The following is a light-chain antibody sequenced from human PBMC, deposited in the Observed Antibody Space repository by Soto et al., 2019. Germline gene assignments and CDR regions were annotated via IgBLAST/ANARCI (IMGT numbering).Light chain of an antibody. CDR1: QSISNF. CDR3: QQYNSYSSIT. CDR2: AAS. J-gene: IGKJ5*01. V-gene: IGKV1-5*01. Sequence: DIQMTQSPSSLSASVGDRVTITCRASQSISNFLNWYQQKPGKAPKLLINAASNLQSGVPSRFSGSGSGTEFTLTISSLQPDDFATYYCQQYNSYSSITFGQGTRLEIK.